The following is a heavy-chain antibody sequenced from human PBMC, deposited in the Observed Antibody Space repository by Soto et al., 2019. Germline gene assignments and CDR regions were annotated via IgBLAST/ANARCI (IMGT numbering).Heavy chain of an antibody. V-gene: IGHV3-30-3*01. D-gene: IGHD3-10*01. CDR1: GFSFSRFA. J-gene: IGHJ4*02. CDR3: ARSRSGAVPDSLGF. Sequence: QVQLVESGGGVVQPGGSLRLSCAASGFSFSRFAIHWVRQAPGKGLEWVAVISKDGSVIYYADYVKGRFTISRDNSKSSLFLQVNSLTSEDTAVYHCARSRSGAVPDSLGFWGQGTLVTVSS. CDR2: ISKDGSVI.